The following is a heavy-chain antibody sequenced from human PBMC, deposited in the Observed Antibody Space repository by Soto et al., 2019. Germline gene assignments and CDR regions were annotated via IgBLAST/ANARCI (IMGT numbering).Heavy chain of an antibody. V-gene: IGHV4-38-2*02. Sequence: SETLSLTCAVSGYSIRSGYYWGWIRQPPGKGLEWIGSIYHSGSTYYNPSLKSRVTISVDTSKNQISLKLSSVTAADTAVYYCARDVDYDTNGYDYFDYWGQGTLVTVS. J-gene: IGHJ4*02. CDR3: ARDVDYDTNGYDYFDY. D-gene: IGHD3-22*01. CDR1: GYSIRSGYY. CDR2: IYHSGST.